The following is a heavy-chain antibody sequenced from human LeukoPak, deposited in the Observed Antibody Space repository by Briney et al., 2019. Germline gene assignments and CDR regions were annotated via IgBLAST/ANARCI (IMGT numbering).Heavy chain of an antibody. V-gene: IGHV3-30*04. CDR1: GFNFFNYA. D-gene: IGHD3-10*02. CDR3: AELGITMIGGV. Sequence: GGSLRLSCAASGFNFFNYAFNWVRQAPGKGLEWVAFISYDGSNKYQAESVKGRFTISRDNSKSTLYLQINSLRVEDTAVYYCAELGITMIGGVWGKGTTVTISS. J-gene: IGHJ6*04. CDR2: ISYDGSNK.